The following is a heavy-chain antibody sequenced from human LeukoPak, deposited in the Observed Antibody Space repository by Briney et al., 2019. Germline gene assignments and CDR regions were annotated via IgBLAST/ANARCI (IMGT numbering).Heavy chain of an antibody. CDR3: ARDGIAAAGTGHNWFDP. CDR2: IYTSGST. CDR1: GGSISSYY. D-gene: IGHD6-13*01. J-gene: IGHJ5*02. V-gene: IGHV4-4*07. Sequence: SETLSLTCTVSGGSISSYYWSWIRQPAGKGLEWIWRIYTSGSTNYNPSPKSRGTMSLEASKNKFSLKLSSVPAADAAVYYCARDGIAAAGTGHNWFDPWGQGTLVTVSS.